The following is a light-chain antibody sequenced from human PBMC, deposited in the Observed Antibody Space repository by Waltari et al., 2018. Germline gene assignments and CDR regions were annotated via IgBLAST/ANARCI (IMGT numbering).Light chain of an antibody. Sequence: DIQLTPSPSTLSASVGDRVTLTCRASQSISSWLAWYQQKPGKAPKLLIYQASNLESGVPPRFSGSGSGTEFTLTISSLQPDDFGTYYCQQYSSYSLTFGGGTKVEIK. CDR3: QQYSSYSLT. J-gene: IGKJ4*01. V-gene: IGKV1-5*03. CDR1: QSISSW. CDR2: QAS.